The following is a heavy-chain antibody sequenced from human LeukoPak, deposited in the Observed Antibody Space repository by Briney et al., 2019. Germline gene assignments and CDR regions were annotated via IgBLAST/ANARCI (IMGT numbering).Heavy chain of an antibody. J-gene: IGHJ4*02. CDR1: GYTLTELS. D-gene: IGHD1-14*01. CDR3: ATVHPTGAWDPPTIDY. V-gene: IGHV1-24*01. CDR2: FDPEDGET. Sequence: ASVKVSCKVSGYTLTELSMHWVRQAPGKGLEWVGGFDPEDGETIYAQKFQGRVTMTEDTSTDTAYMELSSLRSEDTAVYYCATVHPTGAWDPPTIDYWGQGTLVTVSS.